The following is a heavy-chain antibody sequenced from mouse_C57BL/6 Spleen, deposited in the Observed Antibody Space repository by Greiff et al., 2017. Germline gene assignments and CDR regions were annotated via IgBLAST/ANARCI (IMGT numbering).Heavy chain of an antibody. CDR2: IDPEDGDT. CDR1: GFNIKDSY. J-gene: IGHJ2*01. Sequence: VQLQQSGAELVKPGASVKLSCTASGFNIKDSYMHWVKRRTEQGLEWIGRIDPEDGDTKYAPTFEGKATITADTASNTAYLLLSSLTYEDTAVYYCARSGRLVYFDYWGQGTTLTVSS. V-gene: IGHV14-2*01. CDR3: ARSGRLVYFDY. D-gene: IGHD1-1*01.